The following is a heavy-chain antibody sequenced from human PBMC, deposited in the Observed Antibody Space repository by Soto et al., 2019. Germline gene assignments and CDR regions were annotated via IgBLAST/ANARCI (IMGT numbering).Heavy chain of an antibody. Sequence: EVQLVESGGGLVQPGGSLRLSCAASGFTVSSNYMSWVRQAPGKGLEWVSVIYSGGSTYYADSVKGRFTISRDNSKNTLYLQMNSLRAEDTAVYYCARGNYLTGDTAMAAYYYYYMDVWGKGTTVTVSS. CDR2: IYSGGST. J-gene: IGHJ6*03. CDR1: GFTVSSNY. V-gene: IGHV3-66*01. CDR3: ARGNYLTGDTAMAAYYYYYMDV. D-gene: IGHD5-18*01.